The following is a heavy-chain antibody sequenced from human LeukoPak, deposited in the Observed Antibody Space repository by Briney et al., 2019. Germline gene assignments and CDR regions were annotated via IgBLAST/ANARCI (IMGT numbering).Heavy chain of an antibody. D-gene: IGHD6-13*01. CDR1: GFTVSSNY. CDR2: IYSGGST. CDR3: AAGTNYDYGMDV. Sequence: GGSLRLSCAASGFTVSSNYMSWVRQAPGKGLEWVSVIYSGGSTYYADSVKGRFTISRDNSKNTLYLQMNSLRAEDTAVYYGAAGTNYDYGMDVWGQGTTVTVSS. V-gene: IGHV3-66*01. J-gene: IGHJ6*02.